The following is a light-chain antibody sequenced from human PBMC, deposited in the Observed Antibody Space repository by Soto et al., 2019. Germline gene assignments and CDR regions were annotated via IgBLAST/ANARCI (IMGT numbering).Light chain of an antibody. J-gene: IGLJ1*01. Sequence: QSALTQPRSVSGSPGQSVTISCTGTSSDVGGYNYVTWYQHHPGKAPKLMISDVNKRASGVPDRFSGSKSGNTASLTISGLQAEADADYYCCSFGGRVFVFGTGTKLTVL. CDR1: SSDVGGYNY. V-gene: IGLV2-11*01. CDR2: DVN. CDR3: CSFGGRVFV.